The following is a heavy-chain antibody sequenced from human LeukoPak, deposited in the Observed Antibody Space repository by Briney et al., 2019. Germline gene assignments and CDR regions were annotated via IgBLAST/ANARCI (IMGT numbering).Heavy chain of an antibody. Sequence: EASVKVSCKASGGTFSSYAISWVRQAPGQGLEWMGRIIPILGIANYAQKFQGRVTITADKSTSTAYMELSSLRSEDTAVYYCARIPGGFEAGSSGWEFHFDYWGQGTLVTVSS. CDR1: GGTFSSYA. CDR2: IIPILGIA. V-gene: IGHV1-69*04. D-gene: IGHD6-19*01. CDR3: ARIPGGFEAGSSGWEFHFDY. J-gene: IGHJ4*02.